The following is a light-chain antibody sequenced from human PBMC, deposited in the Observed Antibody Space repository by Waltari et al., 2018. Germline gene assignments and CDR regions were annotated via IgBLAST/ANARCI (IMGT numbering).Light chain of an antibody. CDR2: DVS. Sequence: QSALTQPASVSGSPGQSTTISCTGTSSDVGGHPYVSWYQQYPGKAPKLIIYDVSRRPSGVSTRFSGSRSGNTASLTISGLRAEDEADCYCSSYSSVTNVVFGGGTKLTVL. CDR3: SSYSSVTNVV. CDR1: SSDVGGHPY. J-gene: IGLJ2*01. V-gene: IGLV2-14*03.